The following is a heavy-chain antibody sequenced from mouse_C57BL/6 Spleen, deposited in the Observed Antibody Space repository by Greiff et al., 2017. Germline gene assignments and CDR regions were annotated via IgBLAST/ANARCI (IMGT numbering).Heavy chain of an antibody. J-gene: IGHJ2*01. Sequence: EVKLMESGGDLVKPGGSLKLSCAASGFTFSSYGMSWVRQTPDKRLEWVATISSGGSYTYYPDSVKGRFTISRDNAKNTLYLQMSSLKSEDTAMYYCARQVITTNYFDYWGQGTTLTVSS. V-gene: IGHV5-6*01. CDR1: GFTFSSYG. CDR3: ARQVITTNYFDY. CDR2: ISSGGSYT. D-gene: IGHD2-4*01.